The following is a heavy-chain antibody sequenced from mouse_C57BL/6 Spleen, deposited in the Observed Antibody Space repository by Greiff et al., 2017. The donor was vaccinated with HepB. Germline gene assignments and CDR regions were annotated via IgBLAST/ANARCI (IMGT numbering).Heavy chain of an antibody. CDR2: IRNKANGYTT. V-gene: IGHV7-3*01. CDR3: ARDTANWDRYFDV. Sequence: EVKVVESGGGLVQPGGSLSLSCAASGFTFTDYYMSWVRQPPGKALEWLGFIRNKANGYTTEYSASVKGRFTISRDNSQSILYLQMNALRAEDSATYYCARDTANWDRYFDVWGTGTTVTVSS. J-gene: IGHJ1*03. CDR1: GFTFTDYY. D-gene: IGHD4-1*01.